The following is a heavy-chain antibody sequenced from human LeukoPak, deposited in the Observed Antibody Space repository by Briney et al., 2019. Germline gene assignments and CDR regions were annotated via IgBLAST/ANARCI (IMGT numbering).Heavy chain of an antibody. J-gene: IGHJ4*02. CDR2: IKTDGSET. CDR1: GFTFSNYW. D-gene: IGHD3-3*01. CDR3: ARSPLYDFWNPFDY. V-gene: IGHV3-7*01. Sequence: GGSLRLSCAASGFTFSNYWMSWVRQAPGKGLERVANIKTDGSETYYVDSVRGRFTISRDNAKNSLYLQMNSLRAEDTAVYYCARSPLYDFWNPFDYWGQGTLVTVSS.